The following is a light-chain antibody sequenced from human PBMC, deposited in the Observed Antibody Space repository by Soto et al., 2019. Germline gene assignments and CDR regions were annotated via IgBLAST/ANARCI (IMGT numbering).Light chain of an antibody. CDR2: GAS. V-gene: IGKV3-20*01. CDR3: QHYGGSPGT. Sequence: EIVLTQSPGTLSLSPGERATLSCRASQSVSSSYLAWYKQKAGQAPRLLIYGASSRATGIPDRFSGSGSGTDFTLTISRLEHEDFVVYYCQHYGGSPGTFGQGTKVEIK. CDR1: QSVSSSY. J-gene: IGKJ1*01.